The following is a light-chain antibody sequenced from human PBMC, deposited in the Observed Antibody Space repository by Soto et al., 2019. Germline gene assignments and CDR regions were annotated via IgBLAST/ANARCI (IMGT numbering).Light chain of an antibody. Sequence: EIVMTQSPATLSLSPGERATLSCRASQSVATYLAWYQQTPGQVPRLLIFGASTRATDIPARFSGSGTGTDFTLTISSLQSEDFAIYFCQQYISWPPAFGQGTKVEIK. CDR1: QSVATY. CDR2: GAS. V-gene: IGKV3-15*01. CDR3: QQYISWPPA. J-gene: IGKJ1*01.